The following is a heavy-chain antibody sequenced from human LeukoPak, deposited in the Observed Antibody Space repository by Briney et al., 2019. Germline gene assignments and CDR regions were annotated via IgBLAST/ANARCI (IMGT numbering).Heavy chain of an antibody. V-gene: IGHV1-69*02. D-gene: IGHD2-2*01. Sequence: GASVKVSCKASGGTFSSYTISWVRQAPGQGLEWMGRIIPILGIANYAQKFQGRVTITADKSTSTAYMELSSLRSEDTAVYYCASLTYYYSSTSCRKPKDVWGKGTTVTVSS. CDR1: GGTFSSYT. J-gene: IGHJ6*04. CDR3: ASLTYYYSSTSCRKPKDV. CDR2: IIPILGIA.